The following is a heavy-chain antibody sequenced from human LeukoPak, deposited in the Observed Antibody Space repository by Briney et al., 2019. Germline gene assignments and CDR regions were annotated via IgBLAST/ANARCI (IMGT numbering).Heavy chain of an antibody. CDR2: INPNSGGT. CDR1: GYTFTGYY. Sequence: EASVKVSCKASGYTFTGYYMHWVRQAPGQGLEWMGWINPNSGGTNYAQKFQGRVTMTRDTSISTAYMELSRLRSDDTAVYYCARQYSGYDLYYYYMDVWGKGTTVTVSS. V-gene: IGHV1-2*02. J-gene: IGHJ6*03. D-gene: IGHD5-12*01. CDR3: ARQYSGYDLYYYYMDV.